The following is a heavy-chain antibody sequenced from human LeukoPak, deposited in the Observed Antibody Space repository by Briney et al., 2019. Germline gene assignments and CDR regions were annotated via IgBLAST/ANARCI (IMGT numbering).Heavy chain of an antibody. V-gene: IGHV3-21*01. CDR2: ITSDSSNI. J-gene: IGHJ4*02. D-gene: IGHD3-22*01. CDR1: EFVFSNHA. Sequence: GGPLRLSCVASEFVFSNHAMIWVRQAPGKGQEWISSITSDSSNIFYANSVRGRFTISRDNANNALHLQMNSLRAEDTAVYYCARVFWETVNTGYYSDFWGPGTLVTVSS. CDR3: ARVFWETVNTGYYSDF.